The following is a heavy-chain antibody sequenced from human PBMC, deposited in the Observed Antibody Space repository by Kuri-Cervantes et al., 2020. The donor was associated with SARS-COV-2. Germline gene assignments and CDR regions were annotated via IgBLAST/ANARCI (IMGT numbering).Heavy chain of an antibody. Sequence: KVSCKGSGYSFTKRWIGWVRQMPGKGLEWMGIIWPGDSNIRDTPSFQDQVTISVDTSISTAYLQWSSLKASDTAMYYCARHGAVRTQFDPFDIWGQGTMVTVSS. CDR3: ARHGAVRTQFDPFDI. J-gene: IGHJ3*02. CDR1: GYSFTKRW. CDR2: IWPGDSNI. D-gene: IGHD3-16*01. V-gene: IGHV5-51*01.